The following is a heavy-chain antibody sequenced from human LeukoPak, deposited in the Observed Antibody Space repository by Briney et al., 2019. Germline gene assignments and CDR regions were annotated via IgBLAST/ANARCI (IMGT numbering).Heavy chain of an antibody. CDR1: GFTFSTYG. D-gene: IGHD1-26*01. Sequence: TGGSLRLSCAASGFTFSTYGMHWVRQAPGKGLEWLSYIRYDGLDKYFADSVKGRFTMSRDNSKNTQSLQMNSLRAEDTALYYCVKDQGGATQAFDIWGQGTMVTVSS. CDR2: IRYDGLDK. CDR3: VKDQGGATQAFDI. V-gene: IGHV3-30*02. J-gene: IGHJ3*02.